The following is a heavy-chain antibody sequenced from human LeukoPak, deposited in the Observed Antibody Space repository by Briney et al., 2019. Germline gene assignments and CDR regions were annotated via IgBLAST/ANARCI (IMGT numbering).Heavy chain of an antibody. D-gene: IGHD3-10*01. CDR1: EFIFSNYW. V-gene: IGHV4-34*01. CDR3: ARGPGAKGYYYYGMDV. CDR2: INHSGST. J-gene: IGHJ6*02. Sequence: GSLRLSCAASEFIFSNYWMAWVRQAPGKGLEWIGEINHSGSTNYNPSLKSRVTISVDTSKNQFSLKLSSVTAADTAVYYCARGPGAKGYYYYGMDVWGQGTTVTVSS.